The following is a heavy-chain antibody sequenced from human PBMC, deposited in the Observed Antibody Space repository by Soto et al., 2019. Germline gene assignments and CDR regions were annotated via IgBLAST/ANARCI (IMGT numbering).Heavy chain of an antibody. CDR3: ARDQGGGSCYSCYYFAMDV. J-gene: IGHJ6*02. V-gene: IGHV3-48*01. D-gene: IGHD2-15*01. Sequence: GGSLRLSCAASGFYFSDYNMNWVRQAPGKGLEWVSYISSSGSTKYYADSVKGRFTISRDNAKKSLYLEMNSLGAEDTAVYYCARDQGGGSCYSCYYFAMDVWGPGTTVTVSS. CDR2: ISSSGSTK. CDR1: GFYFSDYN.